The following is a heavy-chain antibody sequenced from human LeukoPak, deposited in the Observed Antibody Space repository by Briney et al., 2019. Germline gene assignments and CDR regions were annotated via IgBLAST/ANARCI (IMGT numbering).Heavy chain of an antibody. CDR2: FNHSGST. D-gene: IGHD3-10*01. CDR3: ARASQVRGVTYYGMDV. J-gene: IGHJ6*02. Sequence: SETLSLTCAVYGGSFSGYYWSWIRQPPGKGLEWIGEFNHSGSTNYNPSLKSRVTISVDTSKNQFSLKLSSVTAADTAVYYCARASQVRGVTYYGMDVWGQGTTVTVSS. CDR1: GGSFSGYY. V-gene: IGHV4-34*01.